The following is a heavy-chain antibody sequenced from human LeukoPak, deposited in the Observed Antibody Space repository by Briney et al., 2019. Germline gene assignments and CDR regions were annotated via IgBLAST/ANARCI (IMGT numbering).Heavy chain of an antibody. J-gene: IGHJ5*02. V-gene: IGHV1-69*13. D-gene: IGHD3-16*02. CDR3: ARDGYDYVWGSYRHNWFDP. Sequence: SVKVSCKASGGTFSSYAISWVRQAPGQGLEWMGGIIPIFGTANYAQKFQGRVTITADESTSTAYMELSSLRSEDTAVYYCARDGYDYVWGSYRHNWFDPWGQGTLVTVSS. CDR1: GGTFSSYA. CDR2: IIPIFGTA.